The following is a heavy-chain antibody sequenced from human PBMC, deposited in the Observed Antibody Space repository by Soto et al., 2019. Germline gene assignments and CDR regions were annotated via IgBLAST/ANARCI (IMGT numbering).Heavy chain of an antibody. CDR2: ISSSGSTI. V-gene: IGHV3-11*01. Sequence: QVQLVESGGGLVKPGGSLRLSCAASGFTFSDYYMSWIRQAPGKGLEWVSYISSSGSTIYYADSVKGRFTISRDNAKNALYLQMNSLCAEDTAVYDCARDAPTYCSSTSCYTSYYYDGMDVWGQGTTVTVSS. CDR3: ARDAPTYCSSTSCYTSYYYDGMDV. D-gene: IGHD2-2*02. CDR1: GFTFSDYY. J-gene: IGHJ6*02.